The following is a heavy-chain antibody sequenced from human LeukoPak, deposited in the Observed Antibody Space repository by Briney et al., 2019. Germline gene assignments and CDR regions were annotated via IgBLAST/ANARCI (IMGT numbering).Heavy chain of an antibody. CDR1: GGSLSNYY. CDR3: ASMYYDFWSGHEEAYPNWFDP. V-gene: IGHV4-59*12. CDR2: IYYSGST. D-gene: IGHD3-3*01. Sequence: SSETLSLTCTVSGGSLSNYYWSWIRQPPGKGLEWIGYIYYSGSTIYNPSLKSRVTISLDTSKNQFSLKLSSVTAADTAVYYCASMYYDFWSGHEEAYPNWFDPWGQGTLVTVSS. J-gene: IGHJ5*02.